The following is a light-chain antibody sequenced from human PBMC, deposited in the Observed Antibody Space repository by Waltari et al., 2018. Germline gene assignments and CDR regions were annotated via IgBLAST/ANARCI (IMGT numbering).Light chain of an antibody. CDR3: CSHAGGNTYV. J-gene: IGLJ1*01. Sequence: QSALTQPRSVSGSPGQSVTISCTGTSSNVGGYNYVFWYQHRPGKAPKLMIDNVSNRPSGVPDRFSGSKSANTASLTISGLQAEDEADYYCCSHAGGNTYVFGTGTKVTVL. CDR1: SSNVGGYNY. V-gene: IGLV2-11*01. CDR2: NVS.